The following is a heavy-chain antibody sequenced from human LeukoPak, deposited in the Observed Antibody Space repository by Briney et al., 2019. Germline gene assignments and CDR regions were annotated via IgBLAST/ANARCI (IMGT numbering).Heavy chain of an antibody. Sequence: AGSLSLSCAAYGFTFSSYSLSWVRQAPGKGLEWVSGIGGIGVSTYYADSVRGRSTISRNNSKNTLYLQMNSLRAEDTVVYYCAKISGSSTLHVGIDYWGQGTLVTVSS. J-gene: IGHJ4*02. D-gene: IGHD2-2*01. CDR3: AKISGSSTLHVGIDY. CDR2: IGGIGVST. CDR1: GFTFSSYS. V-gene: IGHV3-23*01.